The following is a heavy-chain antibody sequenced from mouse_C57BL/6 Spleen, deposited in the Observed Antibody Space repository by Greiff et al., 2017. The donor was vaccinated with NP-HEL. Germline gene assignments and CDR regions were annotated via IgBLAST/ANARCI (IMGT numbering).Heavy chain of an antibody. D-gene: IGHD1-1*01. J-gene: IGHJ4*01. CDR3: ARRDYYGSRGDYAMDY. CDR1: GFTFSSYG. Sequence: EVQGVESGGDLVKPGGSLKLSCAASGFTFSSYGMSWVRQTPDKRLEWVATISSGGSYTYYPDSVKGRFTISRDNAKNTLYLQMSSLKSEDTAMYYCARRDYYGSRGDYAMDYWGQGTSVTVSS. CDR2: ISSGGSYT. V-gene: IGHV5-6*01.